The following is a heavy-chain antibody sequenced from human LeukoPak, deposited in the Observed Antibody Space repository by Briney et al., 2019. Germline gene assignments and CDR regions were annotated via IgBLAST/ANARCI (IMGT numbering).Heavy chain of an antibody. J-gene: IGHJ4*02. CDR1: GYSFTSYR. V-gene: IGHV5-51*01. D-gene: IGHD2-2*01. Sequence: GEFLKISCKGSGYSFTSYRIGWVRQMPGKGLEWMGIIYPGDSDTRYSPSFQGQVTISADKSISTAYLQWSSLKASDTAMYYCARPQKYQPLLWVYWGQGTLVTVSS. CDR2: IYPGDSDT. CDR3: ARPQKYQPLLWVY.